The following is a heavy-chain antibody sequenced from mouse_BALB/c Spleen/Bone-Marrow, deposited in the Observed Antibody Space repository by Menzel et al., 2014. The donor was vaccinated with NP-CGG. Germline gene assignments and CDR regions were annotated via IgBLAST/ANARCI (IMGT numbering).Heavy chain of an antibody. J-gene: IGHJ4*01. Sequence: EVQRVESGPGLVKPSQSLSLTCSVTGYSITSGYYWNWIRQFPGNKLEWMGYISYDGSNNYNPSLKNRISITRDTSKNQFFLKLNSVTTEDTATYYCAKGGIYLMDYWGQRTSVTVSS. D-gene: IGHD5-5*01. CDR2: ISYDGSN. V-gene: IGHV3-6*02. CDR3: AKGGIYLMDY. CDR1: GYSITSGYY.